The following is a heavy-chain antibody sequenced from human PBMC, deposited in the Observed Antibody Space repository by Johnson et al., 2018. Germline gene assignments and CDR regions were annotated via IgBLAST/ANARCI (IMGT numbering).Heavy chain of an antibody. Sequence: QVQLVQSGGVVVQPGRSLRLSCAASGFTFSSYGMHWVRQAPGKGLEWVAVISYDGSNKYYADSVKGRFTISRDNSKNTLYLQMNSLRAEDTAVYYCAKARRKSGDIVGVVAATGDAFDIWGQGTMVTVSS. D-gene: IGHD2-15*01. CDR1: GFTFSSYG. CDR3: AKARRKSGDIVGVVAATGDAFDI. J-gene: IGHJ3*02. CDR2: ISYDGSNK. V-gene: IGHV3-30*18.